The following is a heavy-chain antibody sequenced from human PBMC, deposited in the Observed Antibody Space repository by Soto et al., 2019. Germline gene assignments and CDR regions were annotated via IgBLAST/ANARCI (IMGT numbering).Heavy chain of an antibody. CDR3: ARALWRRSPTGFVY. CDR2: IYYTGST. V-gene: IGHV4-61*08. Sequence: QVQLQESGPGLVKPSETLSLTCTVSADSVNSRDYYWTWIRQSPGKGLEWMGYIYYTGSTTYNPSLMRRVTISLDTSKNQFLLSLKSVTPADTAVYYFARALWRRSPTGFVYWGQGIPGIVSS. J-gene: IGHJ4*02. CDR1: ADSVNSRDYY. D-gene: IGHD5-12*01.